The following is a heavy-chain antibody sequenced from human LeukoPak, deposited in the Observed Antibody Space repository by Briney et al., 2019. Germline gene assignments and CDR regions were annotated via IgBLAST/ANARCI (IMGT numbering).Heavy chain of an antibody. V-gene: IGHV3-74*01. D-gene: IGHD3-22*01. Sequence: GGPLRLSCAASGFTFSSYWMHWVRQAPGKGLVWVSRINSDGSSTSYADSVKGRFTISRDNAKNTLYLQMNSLRAEDTAVYYCARDQYYYDSSGYYSSYYFDYWGQGTLVTVSS. CDR2: INSDGSST. CDR1: GFTFSSYW. CDR3: ARDQYYYDSSGYYSSYYFDY. J-gene: IGHJ4*02.